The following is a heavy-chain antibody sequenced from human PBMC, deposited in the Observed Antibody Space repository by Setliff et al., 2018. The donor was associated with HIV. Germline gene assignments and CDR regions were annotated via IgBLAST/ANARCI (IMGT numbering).Heavy chain of an antibody. CDR3: ARGPLYCSGGNCYLYYFDY. CDR2: IYYSGST. Sequence: SETLSLTCTVSGGSISSSNYYWGWIRQPPGKGLEWIGSIYYSGSTYYNSSLRSRVTISVDTSKNQVSLKLNSMTAADTAVYYCARGPLYCSGGNCYLYYFDYWGQGTLVTVSS. J-gene: IGHJ4*02. D-gene: IGHD2-15*01. CDR1: GGSISSSNYY. V-gene: IGHV4-39*07.